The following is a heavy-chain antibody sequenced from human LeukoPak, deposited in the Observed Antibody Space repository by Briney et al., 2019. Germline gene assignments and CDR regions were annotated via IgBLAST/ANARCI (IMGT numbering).Heavy chain of an antibody. CDR2: ISWNSGDL. CDR3: AKDGAAAYYKYYYGMDV. Sequence: GGSLRLSCAASGFTFSSYSMNWVRQAPGKGLEWVSGISWNSGDLGYADSVKGRFTISRDNAKNSLYLQMNSLRVEDTALYYCAKDGAAAYYKYYYGMDVWGQGTTVTVSS. D-gene: IGHD6-25*01. CDR1: GFTFSSYS. J-gene: IGHJ6*02. V-gene: IGHV3-9*01.